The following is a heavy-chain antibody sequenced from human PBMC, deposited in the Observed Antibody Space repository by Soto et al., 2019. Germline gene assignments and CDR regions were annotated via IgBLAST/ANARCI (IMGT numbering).Heavy chain of an antibody. D-gene: IGHD4-4*01. V-gene: IGHV4-59*01. CDR3: ARCFSGDYTSRPDYHYCFDS. CDR1: GDSIRSYY. Sequence: PSETLSLTCTVSGDSIRSYYWSWIRQPPGKGLEWIGYIYYSGYTSYNPSLKSRVTISVDTSKNQFSLKLNSVTAADTAVYYCARCFSGDYTSRPDYHYCFDSWGQVTLFTVS. J-gene: IGHJ5*01. CDR2: IYYSGYT.